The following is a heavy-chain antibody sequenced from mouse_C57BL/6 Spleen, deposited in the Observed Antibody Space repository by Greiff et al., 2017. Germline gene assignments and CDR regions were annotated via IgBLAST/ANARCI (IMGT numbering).Heavy chain of an antibody. D-gene: IGHD1-1*01. CDR1: GFTFSSYA. V-gene: IGHV5-4*01. Sequence: EVHLVESGGGLVKPGGSLKLSCAASGFTFSSYAMSWVRQTPEKRLEWVATISDGGSYTYYPDNVKGRFTISRDNAKNNLYLQMSHLKSEDTAMYYCARGYYGSSPAWFAYWGQGTLVTVSA. CDR3: ARGYYGSSPAWFAY. CDR2: ISDGGSYT. J-gene: IGHJ3*01.